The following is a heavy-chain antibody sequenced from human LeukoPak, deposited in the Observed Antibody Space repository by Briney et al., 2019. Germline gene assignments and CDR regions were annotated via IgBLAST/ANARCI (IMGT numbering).Heavy chain of an antibody. CDR2: ISGSGGST. V-gene: IGHV3-23*01. D-gene: IGHD2-15*01. CDR1: GSTFSSYA. Sequence: GGSLRLSCAASGSTFSSYAMSWVRQAPGKGLEWVSAISGSGGSTYYADSVKGRFTISRDNSKNTLYLQMNSLRAEDTAVYYCAKELGYCSGGSCYRDNWFDPWGQGTLVTVSS. J-gene: IGHJ5*02. CDR3: AKELGYCSGGSCYRDNWFDP.